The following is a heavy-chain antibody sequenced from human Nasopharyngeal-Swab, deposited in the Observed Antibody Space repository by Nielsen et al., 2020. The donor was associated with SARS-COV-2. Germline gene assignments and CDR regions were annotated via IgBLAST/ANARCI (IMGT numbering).Heavy chain of an antibody. CDR1: GFTFSSYG. V-gene: IGHV3-33*01. CDR2: IWYDGSNK. Sequence: GGSLRLSCAASGFTFSSYGMHWVRQAPGKGLEWVAVIWYDGSNKYYADSVKGRFTISRDNSKNTLYLQMNSLRAEDTAVYYCAREGDILTGYYDAFDIWGQGTMVTVSS. D-gene: IGHD3-9*01. CDR3: AREGDILTGYYDAFDI. J-gene: IGHJ3*02.